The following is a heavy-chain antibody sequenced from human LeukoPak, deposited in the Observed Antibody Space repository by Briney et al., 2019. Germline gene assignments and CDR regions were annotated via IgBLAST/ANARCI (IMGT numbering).Heavy chain of an antibody. V-gene: IGHV4-4*07. CDR1: GGSISSYY. CDR3: ARESIGGRSSWLSFNYYMDV. J-gene: IGHJ6*03. Sequence: SETLSLTCTVSGGSISSYYWSWIRQPAGKGLEWIGRIYTSGSTNYNPSLKSRVTMSVDTSKNQFSLNLSSVTAADTAVYYCARESIGGRSSWLSFNYYMDVWGKGTTVTVSS. CDR2: IYTSGST. D-gene: IGHD6-13*01.